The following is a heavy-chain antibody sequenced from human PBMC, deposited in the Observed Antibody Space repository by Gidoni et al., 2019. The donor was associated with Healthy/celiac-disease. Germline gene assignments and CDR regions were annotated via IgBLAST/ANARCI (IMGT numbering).Heavy chain of an antibody. D-gene: IGHD4-17*01. Sequence: EVQLVESGGGLVKPGGSLRLSCAASGFPFSSYSMNWVRQAPGKGLEWVSSISSSSSYIYYADSVKGRFTISRDNAKNSLYLQMNSLRAEDTAVYYCARDFGDYSDGAFDIWGQGTMVTVSS. CDR2: ISSSSSYI. V-gene: IGHV3-21*01. J-gene: IGHJ3*02. CDR1: GFPFSSYS. CDR3: ARDFGDYSDGAFDI.